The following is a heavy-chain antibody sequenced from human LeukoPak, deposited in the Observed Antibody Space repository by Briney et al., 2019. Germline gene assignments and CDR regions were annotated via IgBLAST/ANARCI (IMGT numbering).Heavy chain of an antibody. Sequence: GGSLRLSCAASGFTFSSYAMSWVRQAPGKGLEWVSVIYTGGSTYYADSVKGRFTISRDNSKNMVYLQMNSLRGDDTAVYYCVRDDPDYGVDHWGQGTLVTVSS. J-gene: IGHJ4*02. CDR3: VRDDPDYGVDH. CDR2: IYTGGST. CDR1: GFTFSSYA. V-gene: IGHV3-23*01. D-gene: IGHD4-17*01.